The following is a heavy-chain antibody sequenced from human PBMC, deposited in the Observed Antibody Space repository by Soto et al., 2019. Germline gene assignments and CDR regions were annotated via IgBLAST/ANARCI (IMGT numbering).Heavy chain of an antibody. CDR2: IYAGDSDT. Sequence: PXESLKVYRKCSGYSFTSDWIGWVLQMPGKGLEWMGIIYAGDSDTRYSPSFEGQVTISADKSISTAYLQWSSLKASDTAMYYCERWYSSGWYYLDQWGQGTLVTVSS. V-gene: IGHV5-51*01. D-gene: IGHD6-19*01. CDR3: ERWYSSGWYYLDQ. CDR1: GYSFTSDW. J-gene: IGHJ4*02.